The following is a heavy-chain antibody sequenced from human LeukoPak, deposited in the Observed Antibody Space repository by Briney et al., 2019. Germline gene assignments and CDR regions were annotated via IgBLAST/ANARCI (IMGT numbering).Heavy chain of an antibody. Sequence: ASVKVSCKASGYTFTSYEINWLRQATGQGLEWMGWMNPNSGNTGYAQKFQGRVTMTRNTSMSTAYMELSSLRSEDTAVYYCAIRTPVDIVATLGERVKKGLDYWGQGTLVTVSS. CDR2: MNPNSGNT. V-gene: IGHV1-8*01. J-gene: IGHJ4*02. CDR1: GYTFTSYE. D-gene: IGHD5-12*01. CDR3: AIRTPVDIVATLGERVKKGLDY.